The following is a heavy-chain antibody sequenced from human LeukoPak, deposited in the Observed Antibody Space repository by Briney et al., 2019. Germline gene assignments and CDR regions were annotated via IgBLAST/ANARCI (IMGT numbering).Heavy chain of an antibody. V-gene: IGHV1-2*02. CDR2: INPNSGGT. CDR3: ARDGDYVWGNYRSYYFDY. J-gene: IGHJ4*02. D-gene: IGHD3-16*02. CDR1: GYTFTGYY. Sequence: AASVKVSCKASGYTFTGYYMHWVRQAPGQGLEWMGWINPNSGGTNYAQKFQGRVTMTRDTSISTAYMELSRLRSDDTAVYYCARDGDYVWGNYRSYYFDYWGQGTLVTVSS.